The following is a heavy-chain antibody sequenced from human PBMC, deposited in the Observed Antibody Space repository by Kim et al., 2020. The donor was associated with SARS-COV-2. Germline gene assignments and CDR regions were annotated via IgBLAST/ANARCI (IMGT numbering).Heavy chain of an antibody. D-gene: IGHD3-3*01. CDR1: GYTFTSYG. J-gene: IGHJ6*02. CDR3: AREGGITIFGVVIPNNYYYYGMDV. CDR2: ISAYNGKT. Sequence: ASVKVSCKASGYTFTSYGISWVRQAPGQGLEWMGWISAYNGKTNYAQKLQGRVTMTTDTSTSTAYMELRSLRSDDTAVYYCAREGGITIFGVVIPNNYYYYGMDVWGQGTTVTVSS. V-gene: IGHV1-18*01.